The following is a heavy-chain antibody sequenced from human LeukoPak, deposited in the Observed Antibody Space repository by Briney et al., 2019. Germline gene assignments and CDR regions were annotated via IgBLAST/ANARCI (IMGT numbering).Heavy chain of an antibody. V-gene: IGHV3-48*03. CDR2: ISSSGSTI. CDR3: ARGPSGYHNT. Sequence: GGSLRLSCAASGFTFSSYEMNRVRQAPGKGLEWVSYISSSGSTIYYADSVKGRFTISRDNSKNTLYLQMNSLRAEDTAVYYCARGPSGYHNTGGQGTLVTVSS. CDR1: GFTFSSYE. D-gene: IGHD5-12*01. J-gene: IGHJ4*02.